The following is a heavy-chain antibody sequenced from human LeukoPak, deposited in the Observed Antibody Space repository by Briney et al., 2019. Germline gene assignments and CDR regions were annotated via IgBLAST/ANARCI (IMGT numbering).Heavy chain of an antibody. CDR1: GGSISSGSYY. CDR3: ARGGLVPAAHYYMDV. Sequence: PSETLSLTCTVSGGSISSGSYYWSWIRQPAGKGLEWIGRIYTSGSTNYNPSLKSRVTISVDTSKNQFSLKLSSVTAADTAVYYCARGGLVPAAHYYMDVWGKGTTVTISS. J-gene: IGHJ6*03. D-gene: IGHD2-2*01. V-gene: IGHV4-61*02. CDR2: IYTSGST.